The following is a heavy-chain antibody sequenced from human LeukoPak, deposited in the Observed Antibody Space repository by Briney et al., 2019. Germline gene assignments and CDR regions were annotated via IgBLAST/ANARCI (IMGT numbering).Heavy chain of an antibody. D-gene: IGHD3-22*01. CDR2: MNLDGTIT. CDR1: GFTFGNFW. V-gene: IGHV3-74*01. CDR3: ARGGSYYDSSGFDS. J-gene: IGHJ4*02. Sequence: PGGSLRLSCAASGFTFGNFWMHWVRQAPGKGLVWVSRMNLDGTITDYADSVKGRFTISRDNAKNTLYLDLSSLRADDTALYYCARGGSYYDSSGFDSWGQGTLVTVSS.